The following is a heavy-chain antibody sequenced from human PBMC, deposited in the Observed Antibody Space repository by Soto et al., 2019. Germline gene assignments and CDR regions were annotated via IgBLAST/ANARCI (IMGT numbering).Heavy chain of an antibody. CDR1: GGSVRSGDFY. D-gene: IGHD2-8*01. Sequence: QVQLHESGPGLVKPSQTLSLTCNVSGGSVRSGDFYWGWIRQPPGKGLESIGYIYSTGSTYYNPSLKRRILISLDRPSNQFSPRLASSAAAYTAIYYGARRNGGQYDYWGQGVLVTVSS. CDR2: IYSTGST. J-gene: IGHJ4*02. CDR3: ARRNGGQYDY. V-gene: IGHV4-30-4*01.